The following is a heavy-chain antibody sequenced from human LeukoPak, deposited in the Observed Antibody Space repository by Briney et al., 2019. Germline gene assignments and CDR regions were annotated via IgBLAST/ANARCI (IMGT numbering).Heavy chain of an antibody. Sequence: SETLSLTCTVSGGSISSYYWSWIRQPAGKGLEWIGRIYTSGSTNYNPSLKSRVTMSVDTSKNQFSLKLSSVTAADTAVYYCARDRSYQLLYYYYYYMDVWGKGTTVTVSS. CDR1: GGSISSYY. V-gene: IGHV4-4*07. CDR2: IYTSGST. CDR3: ARDRSYQLLYYYYYYMDV. J-gene: IGHJ6*03. D-gene: IGHD2-2*01.